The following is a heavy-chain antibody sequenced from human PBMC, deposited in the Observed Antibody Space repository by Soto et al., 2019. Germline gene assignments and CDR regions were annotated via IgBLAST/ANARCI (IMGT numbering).Heavy chain of an antibody. CDR3: ARKGEAAGYYGMDV. V-gene: IGHV3-33*01. Sequence: VGSLRLSCAASGFTFSSYGMHWVRQAPGKGLEWVAVIWYDASNKYYADSVKGRFTISRDNSKNTLDLQMNSLRVEDTAVYYCARKGEAAGYYGMDVWGQGTTVTVSS. CDR2: IWYDASNK. J-gene: IGHJ6*01. CDR1: GFTFSSYG. D-gene: IGHD6-13*01.